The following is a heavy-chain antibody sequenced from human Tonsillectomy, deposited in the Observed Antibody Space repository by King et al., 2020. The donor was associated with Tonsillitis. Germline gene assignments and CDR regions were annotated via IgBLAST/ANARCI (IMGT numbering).Heavy chain of an antibody. CDR1: GFTFDDYT. CDR3: AKDRRGGFFDY. D-gene: IGHD3-16*01. Sequence: GQLVQSGGVVVQPGGSLRLSCAASGFTFDDYTMHWVRQAPGKGLEWVSLISWDGGSTYYADSVKGRFTISRDNSKNSLYLQMNRLRTEDTALYYCAKDRRGGFFDYWGQGTLVTVSS. V-gene: IGHV3-43*01. J-gene: IGHJ4*02. CDR2: ISWDGGST.